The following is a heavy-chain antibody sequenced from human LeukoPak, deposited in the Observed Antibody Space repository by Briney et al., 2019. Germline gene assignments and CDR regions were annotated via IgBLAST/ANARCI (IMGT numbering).Heavy chain of an antibody. J-gene: IGHJ3*02. CDR1: GFIFSNYA. Sequence: GGSLRLSCVASGFIFSNYAMSWVRQAPGKGLEWVAVISYDGSNKYYADSVKGRFTISRDNSKNTLYLQMNSLRAEDTAVYYCAKGGTVAGTSDAFDIWGQGTMVTVSS. V-gene: IGHV3-30*18. D-gene: IGHD6-19*01. CDR2: ISYDGSNK. CDR3: AKGGTVAGTSDAFDI.